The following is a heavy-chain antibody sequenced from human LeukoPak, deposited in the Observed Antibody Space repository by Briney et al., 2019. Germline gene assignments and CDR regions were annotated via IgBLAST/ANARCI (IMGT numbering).Heavy chain of an antibody. J-gene: IGHJ5*02. CDR2: INSDGINT. D-gene: IGHD3-22*01. CDR3: ARDLGQYYDTSDNWFDP. Sequence: GGSLRLSCAASGFTFSNYWMHWVRQAPGKGLVWVSRINSDGINTSYADSVKGRFTISIDNAKNTLKLQMNSLRAEDTAVYYCARDLGQYYDTSDNWFDPWGQGTLVTVSS. CDR1: GFTFSNYW. V-gene: IGHV3-74*01.